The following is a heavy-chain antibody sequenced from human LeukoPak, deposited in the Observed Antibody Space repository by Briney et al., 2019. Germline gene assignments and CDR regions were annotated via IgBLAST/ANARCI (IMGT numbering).Heavy chain of an antibody. CDR2: ISGYNGGT. D-gene: IGHD4-23*01. Sequence: ASVKVSCKASGYTFSSYAITWVRRAPGQGLEWMGWISGYNGGTNYAQKLQGRVTMTTDTSTRTAYLELRSLRSDDTAVYYCARATTPYSGLIDYWGQGTLVTVSS. CDR1: GYTFSSYA. CDR3: ARATTPYSGLIDY. J-gene: IGHJ4*02. V-gene: IGHV1-18*01.